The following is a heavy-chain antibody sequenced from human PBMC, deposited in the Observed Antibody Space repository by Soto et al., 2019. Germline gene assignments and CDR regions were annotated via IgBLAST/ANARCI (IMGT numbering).Heavy chain of an antibody. CDR1: GFTVSTNF. Sequence: EVQLVESGGGLVQPGGSLRLSCAASGFTVSTNFMTWVRLAPGKGLEWVSVIYSGGGTFYADSVKGRFTITRDNSKNTVYFQMNSLRVEDTAVYYCARARMQLWPNYYDDGLDVWGQVTTVTVSS. CDR2: IYSGGGT. D-gene: IGHD5-18*01. J-gene: IGHJ6*02. CDR3: ARARMQLWPNYYDDGLDV. V-gene: IGHV3-66*01.